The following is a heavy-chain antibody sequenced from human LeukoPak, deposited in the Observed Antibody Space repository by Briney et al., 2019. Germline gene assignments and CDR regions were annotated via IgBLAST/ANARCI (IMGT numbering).Heavy chain of an antibody. V-gene: IGHV4-4*07. CDR3: ARSLLTRFDP. Sequence: SETLSLTCTVSGGSISSYYWSWIRQPAGKGLEWIGRIYTSGSTNYNLSLKSRVTISVDKSKNQFSLKLSSVTAADAAVYYCARSLLTRFDPWGQGTLVTVSS. CDR1: GGSISSYY. J-gene: IGHJ5*02. CDR2: IYTSGST.